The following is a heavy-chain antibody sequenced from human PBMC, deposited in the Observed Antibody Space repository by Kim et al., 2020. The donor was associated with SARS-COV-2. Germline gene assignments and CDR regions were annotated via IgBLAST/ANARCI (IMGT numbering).Heavy chain of an antibody. CDR2: IYSGGST. J-gene: IGHJ4*02. Sequence: GGSLRLSCAASGFTVSSNYMSWVRQAPGKGLEWVSVIYSGGSTYYADSVKGRFTISRDNSKNTLYLQMNSLRAEDTAVYYCVGSGYHRYYFDYWGQGTLVTVSS. D-gene: IGHD3-22*01. V-gene: IGHV3-53*01. CDR3: VGSGYHRYYFDY. CDR1: GFTVSSNY.